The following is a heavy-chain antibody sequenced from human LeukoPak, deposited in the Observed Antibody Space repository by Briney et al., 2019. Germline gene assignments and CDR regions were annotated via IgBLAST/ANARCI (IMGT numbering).Heavy chain of an antibody. CDR1: GFTFSNYA. D-gene: IGHD4-17*01. J-gene: IGHJ4*02. CDR3: AKADYGDFAFDY. CDR2: ITRSGGDT. V-gene: IGHV3-23*01. Sequence: GGPLRLSCEASGFTFSNYAMSWVRQAPGMGLEWVAAITRSGGDTYYADSVKGRFTIFRDNSKNTLSLQMSSLRAEDKAVYYCAKADYGDFAFDYWGQGTLVSVSS.